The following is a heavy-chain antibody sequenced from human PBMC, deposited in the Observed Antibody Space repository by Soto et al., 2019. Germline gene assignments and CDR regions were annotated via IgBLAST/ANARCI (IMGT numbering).Heavy chain of an antibody. CDR3: ARDSYFTV. CDR2: IYNSGTT. Sequence: EVQLVETGGGLIQPGESLKLSCVASGFTVSSHYMSWVRQAPGEGLEWVSIIYNSGTTYYADSVKGRFTVSRDNSKNTLYLQMNSLRAEDTAVYYCARDSYFTVWGQGTLVTVSA. CDR1: GFTVSSHY. D-gene: IGHD2-8*02. V-gene: IGHV3-53*02. J-gene: IGHJ4*02.